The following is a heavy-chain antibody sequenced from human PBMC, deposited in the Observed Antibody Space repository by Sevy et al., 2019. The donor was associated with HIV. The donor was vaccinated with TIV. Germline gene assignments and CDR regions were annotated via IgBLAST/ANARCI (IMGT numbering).Heavy chain of an antibody. J-gene: IGHJ1*01. CDR1: GFTFSNVW. Sequence: GGSLRLSCAASGFTFSNVWMSWVRQAPGKGLEWVAHVKSKTDGGTTDYAAPVRGRFTISRDDSKKTLYLPMNSLKSDDTAVYYCTTGVSLFQHWGQGTLVTVSS. CDR3: TTGVSLFQH. CDR2: VKSKTDGGTT. D-gene: IGHD2-8*01. V-gene: IGHV3-15*01.